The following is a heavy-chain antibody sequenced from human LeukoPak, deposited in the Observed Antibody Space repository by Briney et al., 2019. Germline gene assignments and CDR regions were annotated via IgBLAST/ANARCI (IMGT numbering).Heavy chain of an antibody. CDR3: ARLGATVIDLDY. CDR1: GGSISSSSYY. CDR2: IYYSGST. J-gene: IGHJ4*02. Sequence: SETLSLTCTVSGGSISSSSYYWGWIRQPPGKGLEWIGSIYYSGSTYYNPSLKSRVTISVDTSKNQFSLKLGSVTAADTAVYYCARLGATVIDLDYWGQGTLVTVSS. V-gene: IGHV4-39*07. D-gene: IGHD4-17*01.